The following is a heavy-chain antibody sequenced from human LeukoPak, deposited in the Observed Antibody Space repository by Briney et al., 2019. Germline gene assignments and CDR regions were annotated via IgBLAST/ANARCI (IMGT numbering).Heavy chain of an antibody. CDR1: GYTFTGYY. CDR3: ARVPRGVLNAPDY. D-gene: IGHD3-10*01. Sequence: ASVKVSCKASGYTFTGYYMHWVRQAPGQGLEWMGWLIPNSGDTNYAQNFQGRVTMTRDTSISTAYMELSRLASDDTAVYYCARVPRGVLNAPDYWGQGTLVTVSS. CDR2: LIPNSGDT. V-gene: IGHV1-2*02. J-gene: IGHJ4*02.